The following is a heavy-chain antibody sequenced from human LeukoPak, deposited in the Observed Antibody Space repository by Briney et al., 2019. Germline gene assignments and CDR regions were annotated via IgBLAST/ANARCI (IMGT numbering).Heavy chain of an antibody. Sequence: GGSLRDSRTTSGFTFGDYALSWCRPAPGKGLEWVGFIRSKAYGGTTEYAASLKGRLTISRDDSKTIAYLQMSSLKSEDTAVEYCPRCRRSPDSWGQGTLVTVSS. J-gene: IGHJ5*01. D-gene: IGHD5-24*01. V-gene: IGHV3-49*03. CDR3: PRCRRSPDS. CDR2: IRSKAYGGTT. CDR1: GFTFGDYA.